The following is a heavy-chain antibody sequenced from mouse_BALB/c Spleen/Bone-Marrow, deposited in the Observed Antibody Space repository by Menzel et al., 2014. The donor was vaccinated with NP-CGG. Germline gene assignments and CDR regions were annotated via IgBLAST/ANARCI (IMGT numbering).Heavy chain of an antibody. V-gene: IGHV14-3*02. D-gene: IGHD1-1*01. CDR2: IDPANGNT. CDR3: VRSREFYFDY. CDR1: GFNIKDTY. Sequence: VHVKQSGAELVKPGASVKLSCTASGFNIKDTYMHWVKQRPEQGLEWIGRIDPANGNTKYDPKFQGKATITADTSSNTAYLQLSSLTSEDTAVYYCVRSREFYFDYWGQGPTLTVSS. J-gene: IGHJ2*01.